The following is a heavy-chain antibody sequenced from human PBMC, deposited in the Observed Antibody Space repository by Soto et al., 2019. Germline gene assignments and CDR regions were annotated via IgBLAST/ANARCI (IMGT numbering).Heavy chain of an antibody. J-gene: IGHJ4*02. Sequence: GGSLRLSCAASGFTFSSYGMHWVRQAPGKGLEWVAVISYDGSNKYYADSVKGRFTISRDNSKNTLYLQMNSLRAEDTAVYYCAKDFLSFGSGWYFDYWGQGTLVTVS. CDR1: GFTFSSYG. D-gene: IGHD6-19*01. CDR3: AKDFLSFGSGWYFDY. CDR2: ISYDGSNK. V-gene: IGHV3-30*18.